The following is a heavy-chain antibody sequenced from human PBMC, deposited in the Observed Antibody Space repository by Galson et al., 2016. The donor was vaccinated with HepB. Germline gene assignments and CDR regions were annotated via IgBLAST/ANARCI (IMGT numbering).Heavy chain of an antibody. Sequence: SVKVSCKASGYTFTTYSISWVRRAPGQGLERMGWISTYNGNTNYAQKLQGRVTMTTDTSTSTAYMELRSLTSDDAAVYYCARTYYYDTSGYYRVFDIWGQGTMVTVSS. V-gene: IGHV1-18*01. D-gene: IGHD3-22*01. CDR3: ARTYYYDTSGYYRVFDI. CDR1: GYTFTTYS. J-gene: IGHJ3*02. CDR2: ISTYNGNT.